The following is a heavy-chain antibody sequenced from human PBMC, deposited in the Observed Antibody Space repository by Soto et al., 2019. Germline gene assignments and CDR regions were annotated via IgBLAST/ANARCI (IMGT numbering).Heavy chain of an antibody. Sequence: QVQLQESGPGLVKPSETLSLTCTVSGGSISSYYWSWIRQPPGKGLEWIGYIYYSGSTNYNPSLKSRGPIPVEXXTXPXXLYLSSVSAADTAVYYCAYGMTPYYSDSSRSYLVYWGQGTLVTVS. CDR1: GGSISSYY. J-gene: IGHJ4*02. V-gene: IGHV4-59*12. CDR3: AYGMTPYYSDSSRSYLVY. D-gene: IGHD3-22*01. CDR2: IYYSGST.